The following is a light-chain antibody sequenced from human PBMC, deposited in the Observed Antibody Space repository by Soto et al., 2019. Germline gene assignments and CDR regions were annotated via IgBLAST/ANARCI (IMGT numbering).Light chain of an antibody. CDR3: QLDTNLPLT. CDR2: AAT. V-gene: IGKV3-15*01. J-gene: IGKJ1*01. CDR1: QSVYTN. Sequence: EVVLPKLQDALSVSPGERSTLSCRASQSVYTNFARFQQKPGQAPRLLIYAATARATGVPARFSGSGSGTEFRLTISSLQAADSAVYHCQLDTNLPLTFAEGTKVDIK.